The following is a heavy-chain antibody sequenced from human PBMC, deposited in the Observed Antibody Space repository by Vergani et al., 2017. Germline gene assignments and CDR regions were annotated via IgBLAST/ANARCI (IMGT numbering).Heavy chain of an antibody. Sequence: EVQLVESGGGLVQPGGSLRLSCAASGFTFSSYWMSWVRQAPGKGLEWVANIKQDGSEKYYVDSVKGRFTISRDNAKNSLYLQMNSLRAEDTAVNYCARRSLSGAARPLSSAFDIWGQGTMVTVSS. V-gene: IGHV3-7*01. D-gene: IGHD6-6*01. J-gene: IGHJ3*02. CDR3: ARRSLSGAARPLSSAFDI. CDR2: IKQDGSEK. CDR1: GFTFSSYW.